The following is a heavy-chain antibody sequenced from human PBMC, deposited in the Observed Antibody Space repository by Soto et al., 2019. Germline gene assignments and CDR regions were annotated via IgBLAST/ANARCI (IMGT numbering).Heavy chain of an antibody. CDR2: ISDSGGST. CDR3: AKTPVLGTTISPFDY. D-gene: IGHD1-7*01. Sequence: AGGSLRLSCAASGFTFNNYAMSWVRQAPGKGLEWVSTISDSGGSTYYADSVKGRFTISRDNSKNTLYLQMNSLRAEDTAVYYCAKTPVLGTTISPFDYWGQGTLVTVSS. V-gene: IGHV3-23*01. CDR1: GFTFNNYA. J-gene: IGHJ4*02.